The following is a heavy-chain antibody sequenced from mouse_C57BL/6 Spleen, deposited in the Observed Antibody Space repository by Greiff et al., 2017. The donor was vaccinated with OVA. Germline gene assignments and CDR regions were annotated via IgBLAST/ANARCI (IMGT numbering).Heavy chain of an antibody. D-gene: IGHD4-1*01. V-gene: IGHV1-53*01. CDR1: GYTFTSYW. CDR2: INPSNGGT. CDR3: ARGGLTGGWFAY. J-gene: IGHJ3*01. Sequence: QVQLQQSGTELVKPGASVKLSCKASGYTFTSYWMHWVKQRPGQGLEWIGNINPSNGGTNYNEKFKSKATLTVDKSSSTAYMQLSSLTSEDSAVYYCARGGLTGGWFAYWGQGTLVTVSA.